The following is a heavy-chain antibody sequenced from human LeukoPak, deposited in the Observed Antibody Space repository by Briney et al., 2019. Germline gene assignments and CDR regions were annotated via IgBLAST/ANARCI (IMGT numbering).Heavy chain of an antibody. D-gene: IGHD5-12*01. V-gene: IGHV4-39*07. Sequence: SETLSLTCAVSGGSISNNNYFCGWIRQPPGKGLEWIGSLYYSSNTYYNPSLESRVTISVDTSKNQFSLKLSSVTAADTAVYYCASRGVASDYWGQGTLVTVSS. CDR2: LYYSSNT. CDR3: ASRGVASDY. J-gene: IGHJ4*02. CDR1: GGSISNNNYF.